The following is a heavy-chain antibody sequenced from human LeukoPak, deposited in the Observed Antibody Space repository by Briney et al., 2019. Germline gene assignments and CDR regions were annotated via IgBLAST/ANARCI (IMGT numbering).Heavy chain of an antibody. Sequence: GRSLRLSCAASGFTFDDYAMRWVRQAPGKGLEWVSGISWNSGSIGYADSVKGRFTISRDNAKNSLYLQMNSLRAEDTALYYCAKGGGLTGDPFDYWGQGTLVTVSS. V-gene: IGHV3-9*01. CDR2: ISWNSGSI. D-gene: IGHD7-27*01. J-gene: IGHJ4*02. CDR3: AKGGGLTGDPFDY. CDR1: GFTFDDYA.